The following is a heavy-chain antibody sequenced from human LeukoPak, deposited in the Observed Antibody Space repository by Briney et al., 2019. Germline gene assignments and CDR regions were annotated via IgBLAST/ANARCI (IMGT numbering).Heavy chain of an antibody. J-gene: IGHJ5*02. Sequence: ASVKVSCKASGYTFTGHYMHWVRQAPGQGLEWMGWINPNSGGTNYAQKFQGRVTTTRDTSISTAYMELSRLRSDDTAVYYCARAGYSYDNWFDPWGQGTLVTVSS. D-gene: IGHD5-18*01. CDR3: ARAGYSYDNWFDP. V-gene: IGHV1-2*02. CDR1: GYTFTGHY. CDR2: INPNSGGT.